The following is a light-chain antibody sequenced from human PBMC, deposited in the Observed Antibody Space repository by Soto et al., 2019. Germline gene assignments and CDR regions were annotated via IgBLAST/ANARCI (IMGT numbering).Light chain of an antibody. CDR3: GTYTAKSLGV. CDR1: SSDVDDFRF. CDR2: DVV. V-gene: IGLV2-14*03. J-gene: IGLJ1*01. Sequence: QSVLTRPASVSGSLGQSITISCTVTSSDVDDFRFVSWYQQLPGKVPKLLIYDVVNRPSEVSSRFSGSKSGNTASLTISGLQAEDEADYYCGTYTAKSLGVFGSGTKVTVL.